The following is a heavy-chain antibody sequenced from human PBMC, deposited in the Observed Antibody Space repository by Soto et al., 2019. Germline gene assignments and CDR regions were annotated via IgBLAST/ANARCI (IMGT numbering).Heavy chain of an antibody. CDR2: INHSGST. J-gene: IGHJ4*02. V-gene: IGHV4-34*01. CDR3: ASTPSLYSSSWYYLNY. Sequence: PSETLSLTCAVYGGSFSGYYWSWIRQPPGKGLEWIGEINHSGSTNYNPSLKSRVTISVDTSKNQFSLKLSSVTAADRAVYYCASTPSLYSSSWYYLNYWGQGTLVTVSS. D-gene: IGHD6-13*01. CDR1: GGSFSGYY.